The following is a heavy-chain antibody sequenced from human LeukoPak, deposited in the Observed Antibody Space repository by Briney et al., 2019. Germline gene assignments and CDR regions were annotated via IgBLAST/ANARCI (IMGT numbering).Heavy chain of an antibody. CDR1: GGSTSSSSYY. V-gene: IGHV4-39*01. CDR2: IYYTGRT. CDR3: ARLYYYDSSGPPL. J-gene: IGHJ4*02. D-gene: IGHD3-22*01. Sequence: PSETLSLTCTVSGGSTSSSSYYWGWIRQPPGKGLEWIGNIYYTGRTYYNPSLKSRVTISVDTSKDQFSLKLSSVSAADTAVYYCARLYYYDSSGPPLWGQGTLVTVSS.